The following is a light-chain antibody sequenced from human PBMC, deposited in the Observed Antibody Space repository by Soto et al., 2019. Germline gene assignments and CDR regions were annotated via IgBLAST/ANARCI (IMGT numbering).Light chain of an antibody. CDR1: SSDVGFYNF. Sequence: QSVLTQPPSASGSPGQPLTISCTGTSSDVGFYNFVSWYQQRPGKAPKLVIYEVTKRPSGVPDRFSGSKSGSTASLTVSGLQADDEAHYYCASYAGTKLFVFGSGTKVTVL. CDR2: EVT. CDR3: ASYAGTKLFV. V-gene: IGLV2-8*01. J-gene: IGLJ1*01.